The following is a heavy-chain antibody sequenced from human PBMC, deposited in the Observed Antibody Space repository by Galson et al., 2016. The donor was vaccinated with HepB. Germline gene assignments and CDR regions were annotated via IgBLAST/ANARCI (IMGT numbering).Heavy chain of an antibody. CDR2: ISGGDGPT. J-gene: IGHJ3*02. Sequence: SLRLSCAASGFSFSGHALSWVRQAPGKGLEWVSNISGGDGPTSYADSVKGRFTISRDNSKNTLYLQMKSLRAEDTAVYYCAKFVCTNYVRVHGLDIWGQGAMVTVSS. V-gene: IGHV3-23*01. D-gene: IGHD4/OR15-4a*01. CDR1: GFSFSGHA. CDR3: AKFVCTNYVRVHGLDI.